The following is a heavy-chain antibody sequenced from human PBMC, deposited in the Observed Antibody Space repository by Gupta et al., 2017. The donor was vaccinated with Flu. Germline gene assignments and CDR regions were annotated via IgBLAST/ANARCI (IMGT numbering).Heavy chain of an antibody. V-gene: IGHV1-8*01. Sequence: INWVRQATGQGLEWMGWMNPNSGNTGYAQKFQGRVTMTRNTSISTAYMELSSLRSEDTAVYYCARRPGAFDIWGQGTMVTVSS. J-gene: IGHJ3*02. CDR2: MNPNSGNT. CDR3: ARRPGAFDI. D-gene: IGHD3-10*01.